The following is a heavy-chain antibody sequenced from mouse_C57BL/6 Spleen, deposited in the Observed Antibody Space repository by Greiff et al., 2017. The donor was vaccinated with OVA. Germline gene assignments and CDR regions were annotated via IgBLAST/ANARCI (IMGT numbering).Heavy chain of an antibody. J-gene: IGHJ3*01. V-gene: IGHV3-6*01. D-gene: IGHD1-1*01. CDR3: SRSPTEAWFAY. CDR2: ISYDGSN. CDR1: VYSITSGYY. Sequence: EVQLVESGPGLVKPSQSLSLTCSVTVYSITSGYYWNWIRQFPGNKLEWMGYISYDGSNNYNPSLKNRISITRDTSKNQFFLKLNSVTTEDTATYYCSRSPTEAWFAYWGQGTLVTVSA.